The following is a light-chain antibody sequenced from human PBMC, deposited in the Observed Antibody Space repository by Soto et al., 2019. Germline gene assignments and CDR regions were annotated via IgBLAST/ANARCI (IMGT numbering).Light chain of an antibody. CDR1: FSNIGSNY. J-gene: IGLJ3*02. CDR2: TND. CDR3: AVWDDSLRGLV. V-gene: IGLV1-47*02. Sequence: QSVLTQPPSASGTPGQRVTISCSGRFSNIGSNYVYWYQQLPGTAPKLLIFTNDQRTSGVPGRFSGSKSGTSASLAISGLRSEDEADYYCAVWDDSLRGLVFGGGTKLTV.